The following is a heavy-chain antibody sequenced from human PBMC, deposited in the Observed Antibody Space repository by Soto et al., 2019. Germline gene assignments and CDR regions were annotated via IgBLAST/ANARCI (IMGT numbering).Heavy chain of an antibody. V-gene: IGHV1-69*13. CDR2: IIPIFGTA. D-gene: IGHD4-17*01. CDR1: GGTFSSYA. Sequence: VKVSCKASGGTFSSYAISWVRQAPGQGLEWMGGIIPIFGTANYAQKFQGRVTITADESTSTAYMELSSLGSEDTAVYYCARVYGGNSERDAFDIWGQGTMVTVSS. J-gene: IGHJ3*02. CDR3: ARVYGGNSERDAFDI.